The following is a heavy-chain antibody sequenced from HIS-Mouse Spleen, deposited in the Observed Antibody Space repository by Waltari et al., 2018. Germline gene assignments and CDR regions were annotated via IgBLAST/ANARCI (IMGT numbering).Heavy chain of an antibody. V-gene: IGHV3-9*01. J-gene: IGHJ4*02. Sequence: EVQLVESGGGLVQPGRSLRLSCAASGFTFDDYAMHWVRQAPGKGLEWVSGISWNSGSIGYAESVKGRFTISRDNAKNSLYLQMNSLRAEDTALYYCAKDGRSLNYWGQGTLVTVSS. CDR3: AKDGRSLNY. CDR2: ISWNSGSI. CDR1: GFTFDDYA.